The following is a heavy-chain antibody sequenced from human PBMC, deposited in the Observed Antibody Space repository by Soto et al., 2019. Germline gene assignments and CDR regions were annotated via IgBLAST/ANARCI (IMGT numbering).Heavy chain of an antibody. V-gene: IGHV4-4*08. CDR1: GASITQYY. CDR3: ARGSYPSDRRSYYHY. Sequence: SETLSLTCTVSGASITQYYWNWIRQSPGKGLEWIVSVSSTGSTVYNPSLTSRVTVSLATSKNQFSLTLSSVTAADTAVYYCARGSYPSDRRSYYHYWGQGTLVTVSS. CDR2: VSSTGST. D-gene: IGHD3-22*01. J-gene: IGHJ4*02.